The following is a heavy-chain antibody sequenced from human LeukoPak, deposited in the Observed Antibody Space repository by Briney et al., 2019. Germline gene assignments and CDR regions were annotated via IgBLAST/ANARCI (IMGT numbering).Heavy chain of an antibody. CDR3: ARDSVGDTMIVVVIEPDP. V-gene: IGHV1-2*02. J-gene: IGHJ5*02. D-gene: IGHD3-22*01. CDR1: GYTFPGYY. CDR2: INPNSGGT. Sequence: GSVQVSCHASGYTFPGYYMHWVRQAPGQGLEWMGCINPNSGGTNYPQKIQGRGTMTRDTSISTAYMELSRLRSDDTAVYDCARDSVGDTMIVVVIEPDPWGQGTLVTVSS.